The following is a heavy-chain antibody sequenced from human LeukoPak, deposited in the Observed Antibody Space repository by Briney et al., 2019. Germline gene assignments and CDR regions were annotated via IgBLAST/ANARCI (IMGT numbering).Heavy chain of an antibody. D-gene: IGHD3-10*01. CDR3: AKYRGFGDSYDS. J-gene: IGHJ4*02. CDR1: GFPFTIYA. CDR2: IGGSST. Sequence: GGSLRLSCAASGFPFTIYAMSWVRQAPGKGLERVSSIGGSSTYYADFVKGRFTISRDTSKNTMDLQMNSLRAEDTAIYYCAKYRGFGDSYDSWGQGTLVTVSS. V-gene: IGHV3-23*01.